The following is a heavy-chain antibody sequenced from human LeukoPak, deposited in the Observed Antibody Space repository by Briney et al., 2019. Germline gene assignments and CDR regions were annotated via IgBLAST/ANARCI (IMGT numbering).Heavy chain of an antibody. V-gene: IGHV3-74*01. CDR3: AGDHGYAFDY. D-gene: IGHD5-12*01. CDR1: GFTFSRYW. J-gene: IGHJ4*02. CDR2: INSDGTTT. Sequence: PGGSLRPSCAASGFTFSRYWIHWVRQTPGKGLVWVSLINSDGTTTFYADSVKGRFTISRDNARNTLYLQMNSLRDEDTAVYYCAGDHGYAFDYWGQGTLVTVSS.